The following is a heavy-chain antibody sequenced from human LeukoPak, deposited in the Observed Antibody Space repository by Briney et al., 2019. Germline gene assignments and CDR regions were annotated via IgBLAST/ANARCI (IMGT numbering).Heavy chain of an antibody. V-gene: IGHV1-8*01. CDR2: MNPNSGNT. D-gene: IGHD6-13*01. J-gene: IGHJ4*02. CDR1: GYTFTSYD. CDR3: ARGVYSRSWIYN. Sequence: ASVKVSCKASGYTFTSYDINWVRQAPGQGLEWMGWMNPNSGNTGYAQKFQGRVTMTRDTSTSTVYMELSSLRSEDTAVYYCARGVYSRSWIYNWGQGTLVTVSS.